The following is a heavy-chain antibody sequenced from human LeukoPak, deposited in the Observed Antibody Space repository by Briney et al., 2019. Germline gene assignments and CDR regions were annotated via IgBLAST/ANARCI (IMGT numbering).Heavy chain of an antibody. V-gene: IGHV3-11*04. CDR3: ARLILPAANAIDY. CDR2: NSNSGSTI. Sequence: GGSLRLSCAASGFTFSDYYMSWIRQAPGKGLEWLSYNSNSGSTISYADSVKGRFTISRDIAKNSLHLQMNSLRAEDTAMYYCARLILPAANAIDYWGQGTLVTVSS. D-gene: IGHD2-2*01. CDR1: GFTFSDYY. J-gene: IGHJ4*02.